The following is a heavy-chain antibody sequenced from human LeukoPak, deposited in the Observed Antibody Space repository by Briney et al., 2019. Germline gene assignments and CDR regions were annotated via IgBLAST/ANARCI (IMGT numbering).Heavy chain of an antibody. CDR1: GYTLTELS. D-gene: IGHD3-16*01. J-gene: IGHJ4*02. V-gene: IGHV1-24*01. CDR3: ASQVGVGLRLGESYYFDY. CDR2: FDPEDGET. Sequence: GASVKVSCKVSGYTLTELSMHWVRQAPGKGLEWMGGFDPEDGETIYAQKFQGRVTMTRDTSTSTVYMELSSLRSEDTAVYYCASQVGVGLRLGESYYFDYWGQGTLVTVSS.